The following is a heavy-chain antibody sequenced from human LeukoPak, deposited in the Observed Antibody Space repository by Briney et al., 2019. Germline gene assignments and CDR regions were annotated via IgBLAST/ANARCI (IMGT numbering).Heavy chain of an antibody. Sequence: GGSLRLSCTASGFTFGDYAMSWFRQAPGKGLEWVSAISGSGGSTYYADSVKGRFTISRDFSKNTVFLHMNSLRAEDTAMYYCARGDDSGYYDYFDYWGQGALVTVSS. V-gene: IGHV3-23*01. CDR2: ISGSGGST. J-gene: IGHJ4*02. D-gene: IGHD3-22*01. CDR1: GFTFGDYA. CDR3: ARGDDSGYYDYFDY.